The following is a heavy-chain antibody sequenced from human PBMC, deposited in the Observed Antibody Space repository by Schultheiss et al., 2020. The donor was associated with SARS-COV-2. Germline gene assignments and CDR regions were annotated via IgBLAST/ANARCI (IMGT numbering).Heavy chain of an antibody. CDR2: ISSSSSYI. CDR3: ARGSSGWAREYFQE. Sequence: GGSLRLSCEASGFTFSSYVMNWVRQAPGKGLEWVSSISSSSSYIYYADSVKGRFTISRDNAKNSLYLQMNSLRAEDTAVYYCARGSSGWAREYFQEWGQGTLVTVSS. V-gene: IGHV3-21*01. J-gene: IGHJ1*01. D-gene: IGHD6-19*01. CDR1: GFTFSSYV.